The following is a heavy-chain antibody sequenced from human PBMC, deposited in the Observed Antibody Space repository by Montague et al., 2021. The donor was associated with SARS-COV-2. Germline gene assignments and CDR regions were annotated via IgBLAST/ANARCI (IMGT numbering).Heavy chain of an antibody. CDR1: GGSISSGDYF. Sequence: TLSLTCTVSGGSISSGDYFWNWICQTPGKGLEWIGYTYNNDRTKYTPSLESRVSISVDMSKNQFSLKLSSVTAADTAVYYCARIGGWAGAFWGQGTLVTVSS. CDR2: TYNNDRT. CDR3: ARIGGWAGAF. D-gene: IGHD6-19*01. J-gene: IGHJ4*02. V-gene: IGHV4-30-4*01.